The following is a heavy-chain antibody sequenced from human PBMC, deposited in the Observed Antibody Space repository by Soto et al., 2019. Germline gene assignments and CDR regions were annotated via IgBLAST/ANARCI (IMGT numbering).Heavy chain of an antibody. CDR3: ATNYYDGSGHYFIFEH. J-gene: IGHJ4*02. CDR2: IIPIGGTP. D-gene: IGHD3-22*01. V-gene: IGHV1-69*13. CDR1: GRTFNNYA. Sequence: SVKVSCKASGRTFNNYAISWVRQAPGIGFEWLGVIIPIGGTPEHAQKFQGRVTISADESTNTAYMELSSLRSEDTAVYYCATNYYDGSGHYFIFEHWGQGTLVTV.